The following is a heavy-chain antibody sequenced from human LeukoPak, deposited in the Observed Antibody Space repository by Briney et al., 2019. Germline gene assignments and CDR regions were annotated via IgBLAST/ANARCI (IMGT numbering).Heavy chain of an antibody. D-gene: IGHD4-17*01. CDR2: ISSNGGST. J-gene: IGHJ4*02. CDR1: GFTFSSYA. Sequence: GGSLRLSCAASGFTFSSYAMHWVRQAPGKGLEYVSAISSNGGSTNYANSVKGRFTISRDNSKNTLYLQMGSLRAEDMAVYYCARDKGGAHSNWGQGTLVTVSS. CDR3: ARDKGGAHSN. V-gene: IGHV3-64*01.